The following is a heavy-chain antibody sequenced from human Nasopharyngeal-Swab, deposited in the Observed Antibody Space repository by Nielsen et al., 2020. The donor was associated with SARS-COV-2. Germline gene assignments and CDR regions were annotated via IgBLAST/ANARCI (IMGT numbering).Heavy chain of an antibody. D-gene: IGHD3-10*01. CDR3: ARVRYGSGSYYNSY. J-gene: IGHJ4*02. CDR1: GDTFTSYG. V-gene: IGHV1-18*01. Sequence: ASVKVSCKASGDTFTSYGISWVRQAPGQGLEWMGWISAYNGNTNYAQKLQGRVTMTTDTSTSTAYMELRSLRSDDTAVYYCARVRYGSGSYYNSYWGQGTLVTVSS. CDR2: ISAYNGNT.